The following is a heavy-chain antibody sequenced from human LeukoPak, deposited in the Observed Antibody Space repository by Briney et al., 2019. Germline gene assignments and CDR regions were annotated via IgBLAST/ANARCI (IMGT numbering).Heavy chain of an antibody. D-gene: IGHD1-26*01. CDR3: ARHFGPSGAFDI. CDR1: GGSISSSIYY. J-gene: IGHJ3*02. CDR2: VFYNGAT. V-gene: IGHV4-39*01. Sequence: KTSETLSLTCIVSGGSISSSIYYWAWVRQPPGKGLEWIGTVFYNGATQYSPSLRSRVTISIDTSKNQFSLKLSSVTAADTAVYYCARHFGPSGAFDIWGQGTMVTVSS.